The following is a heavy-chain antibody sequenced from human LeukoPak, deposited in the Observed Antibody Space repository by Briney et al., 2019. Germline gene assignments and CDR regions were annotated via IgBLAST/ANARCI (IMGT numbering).Heavy chain of an antibody. CDR1: GFTFRSYG. V-gene: IGHV3-30*02. D-gene: IGHD4-11*01. Sequence: GGSLRLSCAASGFTFRSYGMHWVRQAPGKGLEWVAFTRYDGNNKYYADSVKGRFTISRDNSKNTLYLQMNSLRAEDTAVYYCVGRAYRSYLDYWGQGTLVTVSS. J-gene: IGHJ4*02. CDR2: TRYDGNNK. CDR3: VGRAYRSYLDY.